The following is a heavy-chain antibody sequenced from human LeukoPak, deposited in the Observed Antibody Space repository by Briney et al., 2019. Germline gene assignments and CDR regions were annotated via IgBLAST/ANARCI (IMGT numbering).Heavy chain of an antibody. CDR2: INPSGGST. CDR3: ARDPQYSSSWEYYFDY. V-gene: IGHV1-46*01. D-gene: IGHD6-6*01. CDR1: GYTFTSYY. Sequence: EASVKVSRKASGYTFTSYYMHWVRQAPGQGLEWMGIINPSGGSTSYAQKFQGRVTMTRDTSTSTVYMELSSLRSEDTAVYYCARDPQYSSSWEYYFDYWGQGTLVTVSS. J-gene: IGHJ4*02.